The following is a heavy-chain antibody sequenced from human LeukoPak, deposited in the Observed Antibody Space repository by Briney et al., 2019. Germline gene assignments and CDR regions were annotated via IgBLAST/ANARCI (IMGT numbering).Heavy chain of an antibody. V-gene: IGHV1-2*02. Sequence: GASVKVSCKASGYTFTGYYMHWVRQAPGQGLEWMGWINPNSGGTNYAQKFQGRVTMTRDTSISAAYMELSRLRSDDTAVYYCARGAHYHDSSEGFDYWGQGTLVSVSS. CDR2: INPNSGGT. CDR3: ARGAHYHDSSEGFDY. J-gene: IGHJ4*02. CDR1: GYTFTGYY. D-gene: IGHD3-22*01.